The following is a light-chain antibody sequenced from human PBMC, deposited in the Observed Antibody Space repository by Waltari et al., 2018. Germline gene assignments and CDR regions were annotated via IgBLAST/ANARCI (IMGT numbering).Light chain of an antibody. CDR1: KSGGKY. CDR2: QHN. V-gene: IGLV3-1*01. CDR3: QAWDSNTVV. J-gene: IGLJ2*01. Sequence: SYELTQPPSVSVSPGQTASITCSGAKSGGKYAYWYQLRAGQSHIMIISQHNHRPSGIPERFAGSYSGNTATLTISGTQTMDEADYYCQAWDSNTVVFGGGTKLSVL.